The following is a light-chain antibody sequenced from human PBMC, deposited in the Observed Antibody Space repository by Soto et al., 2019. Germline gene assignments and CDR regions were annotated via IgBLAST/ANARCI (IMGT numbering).Light chain of an antibody. Sequence: EIVMTQSPATLSVSPGERATLSCRASQSVSSYLAWYQQKPGQAPRLLIYGASTRATGIPARFSGSGSGTGITLTITSLQSEDFAVYYYQQYNNWPAAITFGQGTRLDIK. J-gene: IGKJ5*01. CDR2: GAS. CDR3: QQYNNWPAAIT. V-gene: IGKV3-15*01. CDR1: QSVSSY.